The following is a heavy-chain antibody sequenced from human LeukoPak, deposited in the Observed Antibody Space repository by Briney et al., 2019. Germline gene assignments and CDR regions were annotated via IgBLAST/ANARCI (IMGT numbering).Heavy chain of an antibody. Sequence: SETLSLTCTVSGGSISSYYWSWIRQPAGKGLEWIGRIYTSGSTNYNPSLKSRVTMSVDTSKNQFSLKLSSVTAADTAVYYCARDFWDILTGYFWFDPWGQGTLVTVSS. CDR1: GGSISSYY. CDR2: IYTSGST. V-gene: IGHV4-4*07. D-gene: IGHD3-9*01. J-gene: IGHJ5*02. CDR3: ARDFWDILTGYFWFDP.